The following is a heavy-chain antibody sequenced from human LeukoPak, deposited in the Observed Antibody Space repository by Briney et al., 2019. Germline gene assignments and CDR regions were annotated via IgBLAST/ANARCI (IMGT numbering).Heavy chain of an antibody. CDR1: GGSISSYY. D-gene: IGHD3-22*01. V-gene: IGHV4-59*01. CDR2: IYYSGST. CDR3: ARDSSGYRRGSFDY. Sequence: SETLSLTCTVSGGSISSYYWSWIRQPPGKGLEWIGYIYYSGSTNYNPSLKSRVTMSLDTSNSQFSLKLSSVTAADTAVYYCARDSSGYRRGSFDYWGQGTLVTVSS. J-gene: IGHJ4*02.